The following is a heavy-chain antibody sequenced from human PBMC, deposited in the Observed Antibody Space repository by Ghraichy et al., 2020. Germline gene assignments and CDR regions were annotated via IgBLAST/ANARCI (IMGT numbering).Heavy chain of an antibody. J-gene: IGHJ4*02. CDR2: ISFSGSNT. CDR3: AKVMGTVDPFVN. D-gene: IGHD1-7*01. CDR1: GFTFSSCS. V-gene: IGHV3-23*01. Sequence: GGSLRLSCEASGFTFSSCSMSWVRQAPGEGLEWVSSISFSGSNTFYADSVKGRFTVSRDNSKNTLYLQMNSLRAEDTAVYYCAKVMGTVDPFVNWGQGALVTVSS.